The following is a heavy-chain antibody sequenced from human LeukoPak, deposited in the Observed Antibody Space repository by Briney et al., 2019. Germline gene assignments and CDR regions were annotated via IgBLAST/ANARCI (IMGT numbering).Heavy chain of an antibody. D-gene: IGHD3-10*01. V-gene: IGHV1-18*04. CDR2: ISAYSGNT. Sequence: ASVKVSCKASGYTFTSYGISWVRQAPGQGLEWMGWISAYSGNTNYAQKLQGRVTMTTDTSTSTAYMELRSLRSDDTAVYYCARDSRVTMVRGPPLLEAFDIWGQGTMVTVSS. CDR1: GYTFTSYG. J-gene: IGHJ3*02. CDR3: ARDSRVTMVRGPPLLEAFDI.